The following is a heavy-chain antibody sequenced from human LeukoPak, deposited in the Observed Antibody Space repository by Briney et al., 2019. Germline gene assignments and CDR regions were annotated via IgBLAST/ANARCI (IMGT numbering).Heavy chain of an antibody. D-gene: IGHD1-26*01. Sequence: GGSLRLSCAASGFTFSTYVMTWVRQAPGKGLEWVSSISISGDATYYADSVKCRFTISRDNSKNTLYLQMNSLRGEDTAFYYCAKLVGATMTSDYWGQGTLVTVSS. CDR2: ISISGDAT. CDR3: AKLVGATMTSDY. J-gene: IGHJ4*02. V-gene: IGHV3-23*01. CDR1: GFTFSTYV.